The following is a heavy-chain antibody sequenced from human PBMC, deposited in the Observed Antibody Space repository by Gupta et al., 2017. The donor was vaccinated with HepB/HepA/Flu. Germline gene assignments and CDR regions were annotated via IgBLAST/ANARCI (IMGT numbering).Heavy chain of an antibody. V-gene: IGHV3-23*01. CDR1: GFSFSNYP. Sequence: EVQLLESGGGLVQPGGSLKVSCAASGFSFSNYPMTWVRQAPGKGLEWVSAISASDGSTQYADSVKGRFTISSDTSKNTGYLEMNSLRAEDTAVYYCARGLTILDYWGQGTLVTVSS. CDR3: ARGLTILDY. J-gene: IGHJ4*02. CDR2: ISASDGST. D-gene: IGHD1-26*01.